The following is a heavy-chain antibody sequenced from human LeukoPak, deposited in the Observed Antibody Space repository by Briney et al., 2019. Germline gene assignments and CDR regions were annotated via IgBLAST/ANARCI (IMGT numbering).Heavy chain of an antibody. D-gene: IGHD1-26*01. J-gene: IGHJ5*02. CDR1: GGSISTYY. CDR2: IYYTGST. CDR3: ARGGNYWPQWWFDP. V-gene: IGHV4-59*01. Sequence: PSQTLTLTCTVSGGSISTYYWSWIRQPPGKGLEWIGYIYYTGSTSYNPSLKSRVTMSLDASKNQFSLELNSVTPADTAVYYCARGGNYWPQWWFDPWGRGTLVSVSS.